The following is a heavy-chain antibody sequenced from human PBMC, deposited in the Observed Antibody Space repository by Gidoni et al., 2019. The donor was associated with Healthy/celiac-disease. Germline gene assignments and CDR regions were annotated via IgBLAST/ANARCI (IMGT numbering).Heavy chain of an antibody. CDR3: ATTKIRGYSFLNWFDP. D-gene: IGHD5-18*01. CDR1: GGSLSSSSYY. CDR2: IYYSGST. V-gene: IGHV4-39*07. J-gene: IGHJ5*02. Sequence: QLQLQESGPGLVKPSETLSLTCTVSGGSLSSSSYYWGWIRQPPGKGLEWIGSIYYSGSTYYNPSLKSRVTISVDTSKNQFSLKLSSVTAADTAVYYCATTKIRGYSFLNWFDPWGQGTLVTVSS.